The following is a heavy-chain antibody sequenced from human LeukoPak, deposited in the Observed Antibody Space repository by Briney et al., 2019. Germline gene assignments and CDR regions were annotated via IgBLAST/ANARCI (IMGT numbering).Heavy chain of an antibody. V-gene: IGHV3-23*01. Sequence: GGSLRLSCAASGFAFSSYEMNWVRQAPGKGLEYVSTISSNGADTYYADSVKGRFTISRDNSKNTLYLQMTSLRVEDTAVYYCANYRKPQGLDYWGQGTLVTVSS. CDR3: ANYRKPQGLDY. CDR1: GFAFSSYE. CDR2: ISSNGADT. D-gene: IGHD1-14*01. J-gene: IGHJ4*02.